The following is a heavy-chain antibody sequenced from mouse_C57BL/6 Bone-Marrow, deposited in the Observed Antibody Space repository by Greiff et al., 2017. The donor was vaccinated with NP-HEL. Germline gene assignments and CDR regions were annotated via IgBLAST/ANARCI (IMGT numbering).Heavy chain of an antibody. D-gene: IGHD1-1*01. V-gene: IGHV1-50*01. J-gene: IGHJ4*01. CDR1: GYTFTSYW. CDR2: IDPSDSYT. CDR3: ARSHYGSYYYAMDY. Sequence: VQLQQPGAELVKPGASVKLSCKASGYTFTSYWMQWVKQRPGQGLEWIGEIDPSDSYTNYNQKFKGKATLTVDTSSSTAYMQLSSLTSEDSAVYYCARSHYGSYYYAMDYWGQGTSVTVSS.